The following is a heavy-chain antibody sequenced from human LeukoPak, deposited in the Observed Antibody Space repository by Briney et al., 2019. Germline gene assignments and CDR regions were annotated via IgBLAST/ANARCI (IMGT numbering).Heavy chain of an antibody. Sequence: PGGSLRLSCAASGFTFSSYSMDWVRQAPGKGLEWVSSISSSGTYIYYADSVEGRFTISRDNAKNSLYLQMNTLRAEDTAVYYCASTGITTVTVGWFDPWGQGTLVTVSS. J-gene: IGHJ5*02. V-gene: IGHV3-21*01. CDR3: ASTGITTVTVGWFDP. CDR1: GFTFSSYS. D-gene: IGHD4-17*01. CDR2: ISSSGTYI.